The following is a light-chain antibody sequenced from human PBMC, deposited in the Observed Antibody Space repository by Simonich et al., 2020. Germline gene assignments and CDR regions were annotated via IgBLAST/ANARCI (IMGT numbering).Light chain of an antibody. CDR3: CSYAGSYTWV. CDR2: DVS. J-gene: IGLJ3*02. Sequence: QSALTQPASVSGSPGQSITISCTGTISDVGGYNYVSWYQQHPGKAPKLRIYDVSKRPSGVSNRFSGSKSGNTASLTISGLQAEDEADYYCCSYAGSYTWVLGGGTKLTVL. CDR1: ISDVGGYNY. V-gene: IGLV2-14*03.